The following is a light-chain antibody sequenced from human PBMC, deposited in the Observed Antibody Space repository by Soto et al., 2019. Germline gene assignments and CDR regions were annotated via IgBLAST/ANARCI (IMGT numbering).Light chain of an antibody. CDR3: QQYHSFPVT. CDR1: QGISNF. V-gene: IGKV1-16*02. Sequence: DIQMTQSPSSVSASVGDTVTITCRASQGISNFLAWFQQKPGKAPKSLIYGASSLQSGVPSNFSGSGSDTDFTLTISSLQPVDSATDFCQQYHSFPVTFGGGTNVEIK. J-gene: IGKJ4*01. CDR2: GAS.